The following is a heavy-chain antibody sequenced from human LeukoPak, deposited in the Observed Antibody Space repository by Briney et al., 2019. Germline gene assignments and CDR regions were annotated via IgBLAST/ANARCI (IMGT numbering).Heavy chain of an antibody. CDR3: ARSPAVAGTGNDY. CDR1: GYTFTSYD. Sequence: GASVKVSCKASGYTFTSYDINWVRQATGQGLEWMGWMNPNSGNTGYAQKFQGRVTMTRNTSISTAYMELSRLRSEDTAVYYCARSPAVAGTGNDYWGQGTLVTVSS. J-gene: IGHJ4*02. CDR2: MNPNSGNT. V-gene: IGHV1-8*01. D-gene: IGHD6-19*01.